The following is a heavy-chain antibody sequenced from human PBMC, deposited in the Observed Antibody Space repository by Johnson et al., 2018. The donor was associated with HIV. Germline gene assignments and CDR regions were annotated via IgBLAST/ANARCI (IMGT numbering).Heavy chain of an antibody. CDR3: ARAQLLADDAFNN. D-gene: IGHD6-6*01. J-gene: IGHJ3*02. CDR1: GFTFSSYA. V-gene: IGHV3-30-3*01. CDR2: ISYDGSNK. Sequence: VLLVESGGGVVQPGRSLRLSCAASGFTFSSYAMHWVRQAPGKGLEWGAVISYDGSNKYYADSVKGRFTISRDHSKNTLYLQLNSLRVENTAIYYCARAQLLADDAFNNWGQGTMVTVSS.